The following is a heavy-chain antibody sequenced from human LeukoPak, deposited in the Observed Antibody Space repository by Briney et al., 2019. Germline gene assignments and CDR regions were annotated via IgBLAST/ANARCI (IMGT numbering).Heavy chain of an antibody. CDR2: IKSKTDGGTT. CDR3: TTELYSSSWYNWFDP. D-gene: IGHD6-13*01. Sequence: PGGSLRLSCAASGFTFSNAWMSWVRQAPGKGLEWVGRIKSKTDGGTTDYAAPVKGRFTISRDDSKNTLYLQMNSLKTEDTGVYYCTTELYSSSWYNWFDPWGQGTLVTVSS. V-gene: IGHV3-15*01. CDR1: GFTFSNAW. J-gene: IGHJ5*02.